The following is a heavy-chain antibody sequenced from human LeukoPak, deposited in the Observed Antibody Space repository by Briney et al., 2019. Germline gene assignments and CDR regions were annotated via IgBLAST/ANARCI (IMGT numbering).Heavy chain of an antibody. Sequence: GGSLRLSCAASGFAFDGYGMSWVRQAPGKGLEWVSGINWNGGSTGYADSVKGRFTISRDNAKNSLYLQMSSLRAEDTALYYCARGGITIFLSYNYMDVWGKGTTVTVSS. J-gene: IGHJ6*03. CDR3: ARGGITIFLSYNYMDV. V-gene: IGHV3-20*04. CDR2: INWNGGST. D-gene: IGHD3-9*01. CDR1: GFAFDGYG.